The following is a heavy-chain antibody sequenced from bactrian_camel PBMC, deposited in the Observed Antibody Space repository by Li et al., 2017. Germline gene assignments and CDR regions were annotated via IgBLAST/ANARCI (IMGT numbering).Heavy chain of an antibody. J-gene: IGHJ6*01. CDR2: INSGGNA. V-gene: IGHV3S53*01. Sequence: HVQLVESGGGSVQAGGSLRLSCVASGYSYATMAWFRQAPGKEREAVASINSGGNAEYGDSVRGRFTISKDNAQNTLYLQMMNLKPEDTAMYTCSAERHCPSEEVVATPDFGYWGQGTQVTVS. D-gene: IGHD1*01. CDR1: GYSYAT. CDR3: SAERHCPSEEVVATPDFGY.